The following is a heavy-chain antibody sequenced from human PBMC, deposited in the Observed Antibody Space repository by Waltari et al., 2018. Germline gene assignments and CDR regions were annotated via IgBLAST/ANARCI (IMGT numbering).Heavy chain of an antibody. CDR2: IIPILGIA. CDR1: GGTFSSYT. J-gene: IGHJ4*02. D-gene: IGHD6-13*01. V-gene: IGHV1-69*02. Sequence: QVQLVQSGAEVKKPGSSVKVSCKASGGTFSSYTISWVRQAPGQGLEWMGRIIPILGIANYAQKFQGRVTITADKSTSTAYMELSSLRSEDTAVYYCARARGIAAAGTPFDYWGQGTLVTVSS. CDR3: ARARGIAAAGTPFDY.